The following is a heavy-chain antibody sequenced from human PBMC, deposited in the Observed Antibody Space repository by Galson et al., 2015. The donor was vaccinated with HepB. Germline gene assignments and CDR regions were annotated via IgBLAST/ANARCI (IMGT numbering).Heavy chain of an antibody. CDR1: GFTFSSYA. CDR2: ISYDGSNK. J-gene: IGHJ1*01. Sequence: SLRLSCAASGFTFSSYAMHWVRQAPGKGLEWVAVISYDGSNKYYADSVKGRFTISRDNSKNTLYLQMNSLRAEDTAVYYCARVKGSSSWYGEEYFQHWGQGTLVTVSS. V-gene: IGHV3-30*04. CDR3: ARVKGSSSWYGEEYFQH. D-gene: IGHD6-13*01.